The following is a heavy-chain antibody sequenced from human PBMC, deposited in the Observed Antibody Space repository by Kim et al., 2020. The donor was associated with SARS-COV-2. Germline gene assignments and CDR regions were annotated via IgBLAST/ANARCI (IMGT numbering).Heavy chain of an antibody. D-gene: IGHD5-12*01. Sequence: SVRGRFTISRDNSKNTLYLQMNSLGAEDTAVYYCATSGGYDGSANDAFDIWGQGTMVTVSS. CDR3: ATSGGYDGSANDAFDI. V-gene: IGHV3-23*01. J-gene: IGHJ3*02.